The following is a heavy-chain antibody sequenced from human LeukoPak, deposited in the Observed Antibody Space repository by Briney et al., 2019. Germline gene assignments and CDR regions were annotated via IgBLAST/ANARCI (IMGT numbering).Heavy chain of an antibody. CDR3: ARDGIVGATPPDY. CDR2: IRYDGSNK. V-gene: IGHV3-30*02. D-gene: IGHD1-26*01. CDR1: GFTFSSYG. Sequence: PGGSLRLSCAASGFTFSSYGMHWVRQAPGKGLEWVAFIRYDGSNKYYADSVKGRFTISRDNSKNTLYLQMNSLRAEDTAVYYCARDGIVGATPPDYWGQGTLVTVSS. J-gene: IGHJ4*02.